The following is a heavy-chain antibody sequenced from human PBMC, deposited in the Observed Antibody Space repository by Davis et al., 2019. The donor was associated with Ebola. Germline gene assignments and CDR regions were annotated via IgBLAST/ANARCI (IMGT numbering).Heavy chain of an antibody. J-gene: IGHJ6*04. CDR1: ANTISTYT. Sequence: ASAQVSCNASANTISTYTIDWVRQAPGQGLEWMGRINPNSGGTNYAQKFQGRVTMTRDTSISTAYMELSRLRSDDTAVYYCARDTRPRGPYGMDVWGKGTTVTVSS. V-gene: IGHV1-2*06. CDR3: ARDTRPRGPYGMDV. CDR2: INPNSGGT.